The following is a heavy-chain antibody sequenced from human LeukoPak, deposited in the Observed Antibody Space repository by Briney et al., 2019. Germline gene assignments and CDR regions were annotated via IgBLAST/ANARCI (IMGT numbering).Heavy chain of an antibody. Sequence: SETLSLTCTVSGGSVSSFYWSWLRRPPGKGLEWVGYIYYSGSPNYHPSLKSRLTISIDTSKNQFSLKLSSGPPADTAVYYCARADVDTTIWYYIDYWGQGTLVTVSS. D-gene: IGHD5-18*01. V-gene: IGHV4-59*02. CDR3: ARADVDTTIWYYIDY. J-gene: IGHJ4*02. CDR1: GGSVSSFY. CDR2: IYYSGSP.